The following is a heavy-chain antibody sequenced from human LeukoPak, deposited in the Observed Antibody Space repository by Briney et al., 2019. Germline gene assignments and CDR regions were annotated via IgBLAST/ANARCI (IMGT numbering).Heavy chain of an antibody. CDR3: ARDGRDSLYFDY. CDR2: IYRGGAT. J-gene: IGHJ4*02. Sequence: GGSLRLSCAASGFTVSSNYMSWVRQAPGKGLEWVSVIYRGGATYYADSVKDRFTISRDISKNTLFLQMNSLRAEDTAVYFCARDGRDSLYFDYWGQGTLVTASP. CDR1: GFTVSSNY. D-gene: IGHD3/OR15-3a*01. V-gene: IGHV3-66*01.